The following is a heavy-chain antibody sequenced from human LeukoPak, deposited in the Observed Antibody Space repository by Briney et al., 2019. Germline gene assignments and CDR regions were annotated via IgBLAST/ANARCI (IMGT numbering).Heavy chain of an antibody. V-gene: IGHV1-18*01. J-gene: IGHJ4*02. CDR2: ISAYNGNT. D-gene: IGHD5-18*01. CDR3: ARVQNQWMQLWLGENNFDY. Sequence: ASVKVSCKASGYTFTSYGISWVRQAPGQGLEWMGWISAYNGNTNYAQKLQGRVTMTTDTSTSTAYMELRSLRSDDTAVYYCARVQNQWMQLWLGENNFDYWGQGTLVTVSS. CDR1: GYTFTSYG.